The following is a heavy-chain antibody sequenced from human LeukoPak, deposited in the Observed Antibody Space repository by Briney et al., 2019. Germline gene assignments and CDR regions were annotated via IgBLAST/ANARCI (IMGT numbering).Heavy chain of an antibody. D-gene: IGHD4-23*01. J-gene: IGHJ4*02. CDR2: IKNDGSRT. CDR1: GFTFSSYW. V-gene: IGHV3-74*01. Sequence: GGSLRLSCAASGFTFSSYWMHWVRQAPGKGLVWVSRIKNDGSRTSYADSVKGRFTISRDNAKNSLYLQMNSLRAEDTAVYYCARDQSLDYGGNFDYWGQGTLVTVSS. CDR3: ARDQSLDYGGNFDY.